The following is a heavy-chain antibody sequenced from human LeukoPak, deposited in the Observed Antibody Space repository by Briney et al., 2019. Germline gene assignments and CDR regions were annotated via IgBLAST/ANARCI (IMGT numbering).Heavy chain of an antibody. CDR1: GYTFTSYG. J-gene: IGHJ4*02. CDR3: ARPQEEDGYNYNWAFDY. Sequence: ASVKVSCKASGYTFTSYGINWVRQAPGQGLEWMGWISAYNGNTNYAQKRQGRVTMTTETSTRTAYMELKSLRSDDTAVYYCARPQEEDGYNYNWAFDYWGQGTLVTVSS. D-gene: IGHD5-24*01. CDR2: ISAYNGNT. V-gene: IGHV1-18*01.